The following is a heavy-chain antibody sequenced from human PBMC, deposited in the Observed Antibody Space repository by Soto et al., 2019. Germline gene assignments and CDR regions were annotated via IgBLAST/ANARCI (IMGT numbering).Heavy chain of an antibody. V-gene: IGHV3-30*18. CDR1: GFTFSSYG. CDR3: AKDLEYPSTAGTGHYYYGMDV. D-gene: IGHD6-13*01. J-gene: IGHJ6*02. CDR2: ISYDGSNK. Sequence: QVQLVESGGGVVQPGRSLRLSCAASGFTFSSYGMHWVRQAPGKGLEWVAVISYDGSNKYYADSVKGRFTISRDNSKNTLYLQMNSLRAEDTAVYYCAKDLEYPSTAGTGHYYYGMDVWGQGTTVTVSS.